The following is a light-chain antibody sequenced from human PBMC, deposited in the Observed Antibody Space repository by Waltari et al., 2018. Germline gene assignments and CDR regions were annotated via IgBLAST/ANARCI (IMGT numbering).Light chain of an antibody. CDR1: DIGIKT. CDR2: DDR. V-gene: IGLV3-21*02. Sequence: SYVVTQAPSLSVAPGQTARISCGGNDIGIKTVHWYQQKPGQAPILVVHDDRDRPSGIPERFAGSKSGNTATLTINRVEAGDEADYYCQVWDSSTNQVIFGGGTKLTVL. J-gene: IGLJ2*01. CDR3: QVWDSSTNQVI.